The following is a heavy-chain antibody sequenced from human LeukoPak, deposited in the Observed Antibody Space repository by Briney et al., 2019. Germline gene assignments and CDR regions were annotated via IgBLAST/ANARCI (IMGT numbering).Heavy chain of an antibody. J-gene: IGHJ5*02. CDR1: GFTFSSYW. CDR2: IKTDGSEK. Sequence: AGGSLRLSCEASGFTFSSYWMSWVRQAPGKGLEWVANIKTDGSEKYYVDSVKGRFTISRDNAKNSLYLQMNSLRAEDTAVYYCARDYPGYFPWGQRTLVIVSS. V-gene: IGHV3-7*03. D-gene: IGHD3-9*01. CDR3: ARDYPGYFP.